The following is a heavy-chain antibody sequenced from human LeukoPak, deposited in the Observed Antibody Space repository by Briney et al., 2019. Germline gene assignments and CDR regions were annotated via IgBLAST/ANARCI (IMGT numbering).Heavy chain of an antibody. J-gene: IGHJ3*02. CDR1: GDSVSSGAY. CDR3: ARRRTIFGVVDI. V-gene: IGHV4-31*03. CDR2: SYYSGNV. D-gene: IGHD3-3*01. Sequence: SETLSLTCTISGDSVSSGAYWSWIRQYPGKGLEWIGYSYYSGNVHYTPSPKSRVVISEARSTNHFPLRLSSVTAADTAVYYCARRRTIFGVVDIWGQGTIVTVSS.